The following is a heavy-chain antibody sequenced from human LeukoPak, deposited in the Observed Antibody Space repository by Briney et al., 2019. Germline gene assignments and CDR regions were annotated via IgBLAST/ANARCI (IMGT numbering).Heavy chain of an antibody. D-gene: IGHD6-13*01. V-gene: IGHV4-59*08. J-gene: IGHJ4*02. CDR1: GGSISSYY. CDR2: IYYSGST. Sequence: SETLSLTCTVSGGSISSYYWSWIRQPPWKGLEWIGYIYYSGSTNYNPSLKSRVTISVDTSKNQFSLKLSSVTAADTAVYYCARHPRIAAAGFDYWGQGTLVTVSS. CDR3: ARHPRIAAAGFDY.